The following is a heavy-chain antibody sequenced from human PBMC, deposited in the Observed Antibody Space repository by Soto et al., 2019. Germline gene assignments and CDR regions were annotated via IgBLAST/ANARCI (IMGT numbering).Heavy chain of an antibody. CDR3: ARGIKEGDYSRWFDP. D-gene: IGHD4-17*01. CDR1: GFTFSSYA. J-gene: IGHJ5*02. CDR2: ISYDGSNK. V-gene: IGHV3-30-3*01. Sequence: PGGSLRLSCAASGFTFSSYAMHWVRQAPGKGLEWVAVISYDGSNKYYADSVKGRFTISRDNSKNTLYLQMNSLRAEDTAVYYCARGIKEGDYSRWFDPWGPGTLVTVSS.